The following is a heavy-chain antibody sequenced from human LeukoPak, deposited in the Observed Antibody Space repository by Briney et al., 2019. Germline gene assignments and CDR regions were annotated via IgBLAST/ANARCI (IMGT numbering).Heavy chain of an antibody. CDR2: MNPNSGNT. V-gene: IGHV1-8*01. J-gene: IGHJ4*02. CDR1: GYTFTSYD. CDR3: ATPSGSYYGSYFDY. D-gene: IGHD1-26*01. Sequence: GASVKVSCKASGYTFTSYDINWVRQATGQGLEWMGWMNPNSGNTGYAQKFQGRVTMTRNTSISTAYMELSSLRSEDTAVYYCATPSGSYYGSYFDYWGQGTLVTVSS.